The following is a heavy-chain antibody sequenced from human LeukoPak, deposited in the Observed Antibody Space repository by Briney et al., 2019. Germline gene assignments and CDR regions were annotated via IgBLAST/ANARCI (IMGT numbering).Heavy chain of an antibody. Sequence: KAGGSLRLSCAASGFTLSTYAMSWVRQAPGKGLEWVSSISSSSSYIYYADSVKGRFTISRDNAKNSLYLQMNSLRAEDTAVYYCARDLSSSAGWGQGTLVTVSS. V-gene: IGHV3-21*01. D-gene: IGHD6-13*01. J-gene: IGHJ4*02. CDR2: ISSSSSYI. CDR3: ARDLSSSAG. CDR1: GFTLSTYA.